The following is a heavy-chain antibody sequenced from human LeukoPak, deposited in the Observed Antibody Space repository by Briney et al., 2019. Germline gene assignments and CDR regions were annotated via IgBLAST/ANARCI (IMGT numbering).Heavy chain of an antibody. Sequence: GGSLRLSCAASGFTFSSYSMNWVRQAPGKGLEWVSSISSSSSYIYYADSVKGRFTISRDNAKNSLYLQMNSLRAEDTAVYYCARVGSSSWPHEAFDIWGQGTMVTVSS. J-gene: IGHJ3*02. CDR1: GFTFSSYS. CDR3: ARVGSSSWPHEAFDI. V-gene: IGHV3-21*01. CDR2: ISSSSSYI. D-gene: IGHD6-13*01.